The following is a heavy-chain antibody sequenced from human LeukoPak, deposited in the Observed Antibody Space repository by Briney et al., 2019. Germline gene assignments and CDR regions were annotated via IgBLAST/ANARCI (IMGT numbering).Heavy chain of an antibody. D-gene: IGHD2-8*01. CDR1: GGSISSYY. CDR2: IYYSGST. Sequence: SETLSLTCTVSGGSISSYYWSWIRQPPGKGLEWIGYIYYSGSTNYNPSLKSRVTISVDTSKNQFSLRLSSVTAADTAVYYCARSNGEYYYYYYMDVWGKGTTVTVSS. J-gene: IGHJ6*03. CDR3: ARSNGEYYYYYYMDV. V-gene: IGHV4-59*01.